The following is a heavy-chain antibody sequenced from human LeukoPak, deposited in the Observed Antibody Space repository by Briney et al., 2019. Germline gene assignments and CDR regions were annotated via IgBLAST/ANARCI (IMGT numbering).Heavy chain of an antibody. D-gene: IGHD4-23*01. V-gene: IGHV1-46*01. Sequence: ASVKVSCKASGYTFTSNYIHWVRQAPGQGLEWMGIINPSGDTTSYAQQFQGRVTMTRDMSTSTVYMELSSLRSEDTAAYYCARKVAVGGNVLDYWGQGTLVTVSS. CDR1: GYTFTSNY. J-gene: IGHJ4*02. CDR3: ARKVAVGGNVLDY. CDR2: INPSGDTT.